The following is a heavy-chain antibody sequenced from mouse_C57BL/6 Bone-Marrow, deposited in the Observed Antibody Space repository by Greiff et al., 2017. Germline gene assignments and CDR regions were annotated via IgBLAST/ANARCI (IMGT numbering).Heavy chain of an antibody. D-gene: IGHD2-1*01. J-gene: IGHJ3*01. V-gene: IGHV1-64*01. CDR2: IHPNSGST. CDR1: GYTFTSYW. Sequence: VQLQQPGAELVKPGASVKLSCKASGYTFTSYWMHWVKQRPGQGLEWIGMIHPNSGSTNYNEKFKSKATLTVDKSSSTAYMQLSSLTSEDSAVYYCARRLYGNYGAWFAYWGQGTLVTVSA. CDR3: ARRLYGNYGAWFAY.